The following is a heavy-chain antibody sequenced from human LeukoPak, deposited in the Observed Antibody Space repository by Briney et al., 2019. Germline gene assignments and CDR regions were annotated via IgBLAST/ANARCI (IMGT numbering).Heavy chain of an antibody. V-gene: IGHV3-33*01. CDR2: IWYDGSNK. D-gene: IGHD3-3*01. Sequence: GGSLRLSCAASGFTFSSYGMHWVRQAPGKGLEWVAVIWYDGSNKYYADSVKGRFTISRDNSKNTLYLQMNSLRAEDTAVYYYVGSHDFWSGSGYWGQGTLVTVPS. J-gene: IGHJ4*02. CDR3: VGSHDFWSGSGY. CDR1: GFTFSSYG.